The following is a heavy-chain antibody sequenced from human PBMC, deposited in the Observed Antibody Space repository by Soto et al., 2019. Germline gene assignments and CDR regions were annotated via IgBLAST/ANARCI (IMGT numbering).Heavy chain of an antibody. CDR2: ITGGSVTS. CDR1: GFSLSSFI. V-gene: IGHV3-23*01. CDR3: ARDSRNLDY. D-gene: IGHD1-1*01. J-gene: IGHJ4*02. Sequence: PGGSLSLSCAASGFSLSSFIMNWVRQAPGKGLEWLSSITGGSVTSYYADSVKGRFTISRDNSNNTLYLQLNNLRAEDTAVYYCARDSRNLDYWGQGTQVTVSS.